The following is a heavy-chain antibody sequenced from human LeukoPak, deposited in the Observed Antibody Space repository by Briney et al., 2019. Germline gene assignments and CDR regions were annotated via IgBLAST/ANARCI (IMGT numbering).Heavy chain of an antibody. Sequence: ASVKVSCKASGYTFTGYYMHWVRRAPGQGLEWMGWINPNSGGTNYAQKFQGRVTMTRDTSISTAYMELSRLRSDDTAVYYCARDLRRVGATTMGYWGQGTLVTVSS. CDR2: INPNSGGT. V-gene: IGHV1-2*02. CDR3: ARDLRRVGATTMGY. D-gene: IGHD1-26*01. J-gene: IGHJ4*02. CDR1: GYTFTGYY.